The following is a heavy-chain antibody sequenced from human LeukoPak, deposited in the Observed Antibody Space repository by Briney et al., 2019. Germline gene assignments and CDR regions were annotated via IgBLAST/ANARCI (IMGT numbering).Heavy chain of an antibody. V-gene: IGHV3-21*01. J-gene: IGHJ4*02. CDR2: ITSTSRYI. CDR1: GFTFSIYS. CDR3: AKDGGPGIAAAGTDY. Sequence: GGSLRLSCAASGFTFSIYSMNWVRQAPGKGLEWVSSITSTSRYIYYGDSVKGRFTISRDNAKNSLYLQMNSLRAEDTAVYYCAKDGGPGIAAAGTDYWGQGTLVTVSS. D-gene: IGHD6-13*01.